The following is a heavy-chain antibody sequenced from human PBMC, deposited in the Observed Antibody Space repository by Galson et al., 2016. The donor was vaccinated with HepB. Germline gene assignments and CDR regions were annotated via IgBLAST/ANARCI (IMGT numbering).Heavy chain of an antibody. CDR1: GFTFNAYA. D-gene: IGHD3-16*01. CDR2: ITSSGVGT. CDR3: AQRRLGLGNFYFDY. Sequence: SLRLSCAASGFTFNAYAMSWVRQSPGKGLEWVSAITSSGVGTFYTDSVKGRFTISRDNSKNTLYLQMNSLSVEDTATYFCAQRRLGLGNFYFDYWGQGTLVTVSS. V-gene: IGHV3-23*01. J-gene: IGHJ4*02.